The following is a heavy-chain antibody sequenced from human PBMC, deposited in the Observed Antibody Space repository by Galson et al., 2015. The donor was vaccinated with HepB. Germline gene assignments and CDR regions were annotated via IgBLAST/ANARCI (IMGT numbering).Heavy chain of an antibody. J-gene: IGHJ3*02. V-gene: IGHV1-24*01. CDR2: FDPEGGET. CDR3: ATHTSSWFNDAFDI. CDR1: GYTLTELS. D-gene: IGHD6-13*01. Sequence: SVKVSCKVSGYTLTELSIHWVRQAPGRGLEWVGGFDPEGGETIYAQNFRGRVTMTEDTSTDTAYMDLNSLRFQDTAVYFCATHTSSWFNDAFDIWGQGTMVTVSS.